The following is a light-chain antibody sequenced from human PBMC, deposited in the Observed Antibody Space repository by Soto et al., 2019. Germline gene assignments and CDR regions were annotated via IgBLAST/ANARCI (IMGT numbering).Light chain of an antibody. CDR2: GAS. J-gene: IGKJ1*01. CDR1: QSVSNNY. Sequence: ETVLTQSPGNLPLSPWEPSTLSCRASQSVSNNYLAWYQQKPGQAPRLLLYGASNRATGIPDRFSGSGSGTVFTLTISRLEPEDFAVYYCQQYGSSGTFGQGTKVDIK. CDR3: QQYGSSGT. V-gene: IGKV3-20*01.